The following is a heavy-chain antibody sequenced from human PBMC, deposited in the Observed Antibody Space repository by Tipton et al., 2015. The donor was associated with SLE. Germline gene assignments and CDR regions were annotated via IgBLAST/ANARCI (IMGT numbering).Heavy chain of an antibody. CDR1: GGSISSSSYY. CDR3: AGGGGATMGGYAFEI. CDR2: MYYSGRT. V-gene: IGHV4-39*07. D-gene: IGHD1-26*01. Sequence: GLVKPSETLSLTCTVSGGSISSSSYYWDWIRQPPGKGLEWIGSMYYSGRTYYTPSLKSQVTISVDTSKNQFSLKLSSVTAADTALYYCAGGGGATMGGYAFEIWGQGTMVTVSS. J-gene: IGHJ3*02.